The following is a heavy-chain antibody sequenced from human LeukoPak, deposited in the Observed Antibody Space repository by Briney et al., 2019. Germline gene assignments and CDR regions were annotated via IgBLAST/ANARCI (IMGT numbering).Heavy chain of an antibody. Sequence: PSETLSLTCTVSGGSISSYYWSWIRQPPGKGLEWIGYIYYSGSTNYNPSLKSRVTISVDTSKNQFSLKLSSVTAADTAVYYCARGCGSGYVPFDYWGQGTLVTVSS. CDR2: IYYSGST. D-gene: IGHD5-12*01. CDR1: GGSISSYY. V-gene: IGHV4-59*12. J-gene: IGHJ4*02. CDR3: ARGCGSGYVPFDY.